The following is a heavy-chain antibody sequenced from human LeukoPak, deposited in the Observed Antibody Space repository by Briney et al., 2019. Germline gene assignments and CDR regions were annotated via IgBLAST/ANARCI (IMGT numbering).Heavy chain of an antibody. CDR3: ARVGSSRREGFDP. V-gene: IGHV4-59*01. Sequence: SETLSLTCTVSGGSISSYYWSWLRQPPGKGLEWIGYIYYSGSTNYNPSLKSRVTISVDTSKNQFSLKLSSVTAADTAVYYCARVGSSRREGFDPWGQGTLVTVSS. CDR2: IYYSGST. D-gene: IGHD6-13*01. CDR1: GGSISSYY. J-gene: IGHJ5*02.